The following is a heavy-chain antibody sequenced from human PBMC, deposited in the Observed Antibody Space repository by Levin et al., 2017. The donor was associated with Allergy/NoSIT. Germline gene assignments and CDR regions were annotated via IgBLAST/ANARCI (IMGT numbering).Heavy chain of an antibody. CDR2: IIPMFGKA. CDR3: ARGGDRKGSWPYDAFEV. Sequence: SVKVSCKAFGGTLINNAISWVRQAPGQGLEWMGGIIPMFGKATYAQQFQGRVTITADKSTSTAYMQLSGLRSEDTAVYFCARGGDRKGSWPYDAFEVWGQGTVVAVSS. D-gene: IGHD6-13*01. J-gene: IGHJ3*01. CDR1: GGTLINNA. V-gene: IGHV1-69*06.